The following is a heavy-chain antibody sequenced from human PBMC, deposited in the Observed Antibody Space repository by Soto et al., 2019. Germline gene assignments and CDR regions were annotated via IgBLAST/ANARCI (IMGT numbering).Heavy chain of an antibody. CDR2: ISNSGGRT. V-gene: IGHV3-23*01. Sequence: EVQLLESGGGLVQPGGSLRLSCAASGFTFSSHDMRWVRQAPGKGLEWVSTISNSGGRTYYADSVKGRFTISRDNSKNTLYLQMNSLRAEDTAIYYCAKRLGYRMDVWGHGTTVTVSS. D-gene: IGHD2-15*01. J-gene: IGHJ6*01. CDR3: AKRLGYRMDV. CDR1: GFTFSSHD.